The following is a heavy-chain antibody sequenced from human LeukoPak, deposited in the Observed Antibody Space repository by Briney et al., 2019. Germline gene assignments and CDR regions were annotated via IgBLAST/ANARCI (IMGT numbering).Heavy chain of an antibody. CDR3: ARDPYSGNYGNDYYYYMDV. Sequence: GGSLRLSCAASGFTYSSCDMHWVRQAPGKAMDWVSSITSSGTYIFYADSVKGRFTISRDNAKNSLYLQMDSLGPEDTAVYYCARDPYSGNYGNDYYYYMDVWGKGTTVTISS. D-gene: IGHD1-26*01. CDR1: GFTYSSCD. V-gene: IGHV3-21*01. CDR2: ITSSGTYI. J-gene: IGHJ6*03.